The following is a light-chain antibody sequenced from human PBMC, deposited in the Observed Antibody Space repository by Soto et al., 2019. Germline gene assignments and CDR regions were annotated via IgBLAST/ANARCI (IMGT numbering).Light chain of an antibody. Sequence: DIVMTQSPDSLAVSLGERATINCKSSQSVFYSPKNKNYLAWYQQKPGQPPKLLIYWASTRESGVPDRFSGSGSGTDFTLTISSLQAEDVAVYYCQQYYATPLTFGPGTKVVIK. J-gene: IGKJ3*01. V-gene: IGKV4-1*01. CDR2: WAS. CDR1: QSVFYSPKNKNY. CDR3: QQYYATPLT.